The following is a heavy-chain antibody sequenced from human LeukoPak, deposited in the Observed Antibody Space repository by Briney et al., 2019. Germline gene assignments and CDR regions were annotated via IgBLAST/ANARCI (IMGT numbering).Heavy chain of an antibody. D-gene: IGHD4-23*01. Sequence: GGSLRLSCAASGFTFSSYWMSWVRQAPGKGLEWVANIKQDGSEKYYVDSVKGRFTISRDNAKNSLYLQMNSLRAEDTAVYYCARTIRYGGDNWFDPWGQGTLVTVSS. CDR3: ARTIRYGGDNWFDP. CDR1: GFTFSSYW. V-gene: IGHV3-7*01. CDR2: IKQDGSEK. J-gene: IGHJ5*02.